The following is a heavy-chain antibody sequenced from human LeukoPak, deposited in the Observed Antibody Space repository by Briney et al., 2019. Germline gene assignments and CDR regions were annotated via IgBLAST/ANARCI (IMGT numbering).Heavy chain of an antibody. J-gene: IGHJ6*03. V-gene: IGHV4-34*01. D-gene: IGHD3-16*01. CDR1: GGSFSGYY. Sequence: SETLSLTCAVYGGSFSGYYWSWIRQPPGKGLEWIGEINHSGSTNYNPSLKSRVTISVDTSKNQFSLKLSSVTAADTAVYYCARWGLGRPYYYYYYMDVWGKGTTVTVSS. CDR2: INHSGST. CDR3: ARWGLGRPYYYYYYMDV.